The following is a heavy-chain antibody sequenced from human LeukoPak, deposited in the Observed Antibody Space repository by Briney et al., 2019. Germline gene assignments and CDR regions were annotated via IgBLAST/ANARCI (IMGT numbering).Heavy chain of an antibody. CDR2: INYIGST. CDR1: GGSISTYY. Sequence: PSETLSLTCTVSGGSISTYYWNWVRQPPGKGLEWIGYINYIGSTNYNPSLKSRVTISVDTSKKHFSLRLSSVTAADTAVYYCARLSLLDNWFDPWGQGTLVTVSS. D-gene: IGHD1-26*01. CDR3: ARLSLLDNWFDP. V-gene: IGHV4-59*01. J-gene: IGHJ5*02.